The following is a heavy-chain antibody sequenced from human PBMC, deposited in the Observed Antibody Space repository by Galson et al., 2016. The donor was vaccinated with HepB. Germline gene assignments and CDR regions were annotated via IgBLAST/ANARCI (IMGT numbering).Heavy chain of an antibody. J-gene: IGHJ4*02. V-gene: IGHV4-39*07. Sequence: SETLSLTCTVSGGSINSGGSSWSWVRQPPGKGLEWIGNIHHSGSTFYKPSLRSRVTISVDTSKNQFSLRLSSVSAADTAVYYCTRPPSRPSTGNDCWGQGTLVTVSS. CDR3: TRPPSRPSTGNDC. D-gene: IGHD2-2*01. CDR2: IHHSGST. CDR1: GGSINSGGSS.